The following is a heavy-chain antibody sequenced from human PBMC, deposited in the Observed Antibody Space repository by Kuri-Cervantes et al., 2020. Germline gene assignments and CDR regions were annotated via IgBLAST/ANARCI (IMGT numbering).Heavy chain of an antibody. Sequence: ASVKVSCKASGYSSTSYGMHWVRQAPGQRLEWMGWINVGNGNTKCSQKFQGRVTLTRDTSATTAYMELSGLRSEDTAVYYCARVDMIRGLISFDYWGQGTLVTVSS. CDR2: INVGNGNT. CDR3: ARVDMIRGLISFDY. D-gene: IGHD3-10*01. CDR1: GYSSTSYG. J-gene: IGHJ4*02. V-gene: IGHV1-3*01.